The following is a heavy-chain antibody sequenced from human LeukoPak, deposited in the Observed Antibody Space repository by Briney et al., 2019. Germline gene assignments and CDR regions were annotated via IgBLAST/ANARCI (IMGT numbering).Heavy chain of an antibody. CDR1: GFTFSSYG. J-gene: IGHJ5*02. V-gene: IGHV3-30*18. D-gene: IGHD6-13*01. Sequence: PGGSLRLSRAASGFTFSSYGMHWVRQAPGKGLEWVAVISYDGSNKYYADSVKGRFTISRDNSKNTLYLQMNSLRAEDTAVYYCAKGIAAAEGFDPWGQGTLVTVSS. CDR2: ISYDGSNK. CDR3: AKGIAAAEGFDP.